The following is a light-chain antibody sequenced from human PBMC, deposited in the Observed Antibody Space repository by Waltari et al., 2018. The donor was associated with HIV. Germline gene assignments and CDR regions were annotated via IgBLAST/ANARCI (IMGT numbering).Light chain of an antibody. Sequence: QSVLTQPPSASGTPGPRVTISCSRSSSNIGSNTVNWYQQPPGTAPKLLIYSNNQRPSGVPDRFSGSKSGTSASLAISGLQSEDEADYYCAAWDDSLNGWVFGGGTKLTVL. J-gene: IGLJ3*02. CDR2: SNN. V-gene: IGLV1-44*01. CDR3: AAWDDSLNGWV. CDR1: SSNIGSNT.